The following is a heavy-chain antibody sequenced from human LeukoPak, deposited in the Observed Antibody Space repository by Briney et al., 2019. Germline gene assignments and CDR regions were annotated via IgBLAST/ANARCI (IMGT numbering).Heavy chain of an antibody. D-gene: IGHD3-16*01. CDR3: AGGGGLDV. Sequence: GGPLRLSCAASGFTFSSYWMSWVRQAPGKGLEWVASINHNGNVNYYVDSVKGRFTISRDNAKNSLYLQMSNLRAEDTAVYFCAGGGGLDVWGQGATVTVSS. CDR1: GFTFSSYW. CDR2: INHNGNVN. J-gene: IGHJ6*02. V-gene: IGHV3-7*03.